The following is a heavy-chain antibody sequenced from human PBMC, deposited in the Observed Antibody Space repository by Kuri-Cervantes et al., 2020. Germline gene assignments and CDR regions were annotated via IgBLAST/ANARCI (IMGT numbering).Heavy chain of an antibody. D-gene: IGHD5-24*01. CDR2: ISYDGSNK. V-gene: IGHV3-30-3*01. Sequence: GGSLRLSCAASGFTFSSSAIHWVRQAPGKGLEWVAVISYDGSNKYYADSVKGRFTISRDNSKNTLYLQMNSLRAEDTAVYYCARDFLGERWPDYWGQGTLVTVSS. CDR3: ARDFLGERWPDY. J-gene: IGHJ4*02. CDR1: GFTFSSSA.